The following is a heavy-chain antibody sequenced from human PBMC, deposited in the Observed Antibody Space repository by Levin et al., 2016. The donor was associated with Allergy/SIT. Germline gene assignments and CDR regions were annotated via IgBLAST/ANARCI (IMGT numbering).Heavy chain of an antibody. CDR3: AKRGPYYYDSSGYYFDY. V-gene: IGHV3-23*01. D-gene: IGHD3-22*01. CDR1: GFTFSSYA. CDR2: ISGSGGST. Sequence: GESLKISCAASGFTFSSYAMSWVRQAPGKGLEWVSAISGSGGSTYYADSVKGRFTISRDNSKNTLYLQMNSLRAEDTAVYYCAKRGPYYYDSSGYYFDYWGQGTLVTVSS. J-gene: IGHJ4*02.